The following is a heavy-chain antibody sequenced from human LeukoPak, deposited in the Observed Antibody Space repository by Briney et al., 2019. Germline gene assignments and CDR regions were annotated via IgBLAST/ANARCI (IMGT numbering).Heavy chain of an antibody. D-gene: IGHD3-10*01. CDR3: ARRLRTFRYGSGSNFDY. Sequence: GSLRLSCAASGFTFSDYYMSWIRQPPGKGLEWIGEINHSGSTNYNPSLKSRVTISVDTSKNQFSLKLSSVTAADTAVYYCARRLRTFRYGSGSNFDYWGQGTLVTVSS. V-gene: IGHV4-34*01. J-gene: IGHJ4*02. CDR1: GFTFSDYY. CDR2: INHSGST.